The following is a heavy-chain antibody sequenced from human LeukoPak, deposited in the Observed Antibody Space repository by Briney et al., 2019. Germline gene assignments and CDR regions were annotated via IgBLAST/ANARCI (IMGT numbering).Heavy chain of an antibody. CDR2: SYYSGST. J-gene: IGHJ4*02. Sequence: SETLSLTCAVSGGSVTGYYWSWIRQPPGKGLEWIAYSYYSGSTNYNPSLKSRVTISVDTSKNQFSLELSSVTAADTAVYYCARGGKWVATSSVFDYWGQGTLVTVSS. V-gene: IGHV4-59*02. D-gene: IGHD5-12*01. CDR3: ARGGKWVATSSVFDY. CDR1: GGSVTGYY.